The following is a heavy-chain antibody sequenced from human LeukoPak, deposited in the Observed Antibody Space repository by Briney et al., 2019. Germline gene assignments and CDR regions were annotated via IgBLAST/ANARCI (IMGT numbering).Heavy chain of an antibody. J-gene: IGHJ4*01. CDR3: ARGRYGDYAHEY. CDR1: GFTFSSYS. CDR2: ISSSASTM. D-gene: IGHD4-17*01. V-gene: IGHV3-48*02. Sequence: PSGSLRLSCAGSGFTFSSYSMNWVRQAPGKGLEWISYISSSASTMYYADSVKGRFTISRDNAKNSLYLQLTSLRDEDTAEYYCARGRYGDYAHEYWGQGTLVTVSS.